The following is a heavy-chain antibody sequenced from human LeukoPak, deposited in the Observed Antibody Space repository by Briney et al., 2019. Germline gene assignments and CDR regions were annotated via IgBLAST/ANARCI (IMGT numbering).Heavy chain of an antibody. CDR3: WNYYDYYTFDI. Sequence: PSETLSLTCTVSGGSISRSTYKWAWIRQPPGKGLEWIGSIYYSGSTYYNPSLKSRVTISVDTPKNQFSLKLSSVTAADTAVYYCWNYYDYYTFDIRGQGTMVTVSS. V-gene: IGHV4-39*01. D-gene: IGHD3-22*01. J-gene: IGHJ3*02. CDR2: IYYSGST. CDR1: GGSISRSTYK.